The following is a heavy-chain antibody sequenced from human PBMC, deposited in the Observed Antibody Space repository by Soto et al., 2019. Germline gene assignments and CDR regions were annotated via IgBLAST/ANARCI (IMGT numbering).Heavy chain of an antibody. CDR2: IYWDDDK. Sequence: SGPTLVRPTQTLTLTCTFSGFSLSTHGVGVGWIRQPPGKALEWLALIYWDDDKRYRPSLKNRLTITKDTSKNQVVLTMTNMDPVDTATYYCAHEPHYCSSTSCRLYYFDYWGRGTLVTVSS. D-gene: IGHD2-2*01. CDR1: GFSLSTHGVG. V-gene: IGHV2-5*02. CDR3: AHEPHYCSSTSCRLYYFDY. J-gene: IGHJ4*02.